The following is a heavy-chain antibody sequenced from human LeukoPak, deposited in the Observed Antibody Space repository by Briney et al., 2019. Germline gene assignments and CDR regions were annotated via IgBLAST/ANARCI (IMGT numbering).Heavy chain of an antibody. CDR1: GYTFTSYG. CDR2: ISAYNGNT. CDR3: ARVGQLERRYYYYYMDV. J-gene: IGHJ6*03. D-gene: IGHD1-1*01. V-gene: IGHV1-18*01. Sequence: GASVKVSCKASGYTFTSYGISWVRQAPGQGLEWMGWISAYNGNTNYAQKLQGRVTMTTDTFTSTAYMELRSLRSDDTAVYHCARVGQLERRYYYYYMDVWGKGTTVTVSS.